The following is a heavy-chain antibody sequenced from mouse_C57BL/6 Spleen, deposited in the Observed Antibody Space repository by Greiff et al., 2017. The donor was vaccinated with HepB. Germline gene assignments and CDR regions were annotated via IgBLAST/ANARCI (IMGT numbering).Heavy chain of an antibody. CDR3: ASSGYDDYYAMDY. D-gene: IGHD2-2*01. CDR1: GYSFTGYY. J-gene: IGHJ4*01. Sequence: EVQLQQSGPELVKPGASVKISCKASGYSFTGYYMNWVKQSPEKSLEWIGEINPSTGGTTYNQKFKAKATLTVDKSSSTAYMPLKRLTSEDSAVYYCASSGYDDYYAMDYWGQGTSVTVAS. CDR2: INPSTGGT. V-gene: IGHV1-42*01.